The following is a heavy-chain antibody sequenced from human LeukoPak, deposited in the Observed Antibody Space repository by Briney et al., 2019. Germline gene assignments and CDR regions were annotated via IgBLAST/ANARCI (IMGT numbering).Heavy chain of an antibody. CDR2: INHSGST. V-gene: IGHV4-34*01. D-gene: IGHD2-8*01. Sequence: ASETLSLTCAVYGGSFGGFYWNWIRQPPGKGLEWIGEINHSGSTNYNPSPKSRVTISVDTSKNQFSLKLSSVTVADTAVYYCARGPPMVYARRKNWFDPWGQGTLVTVSS. CDR1: GGSFGGFY. CDR3: ARGPPMVYARRKNWFDP. J-gene: IGHJ5*02.